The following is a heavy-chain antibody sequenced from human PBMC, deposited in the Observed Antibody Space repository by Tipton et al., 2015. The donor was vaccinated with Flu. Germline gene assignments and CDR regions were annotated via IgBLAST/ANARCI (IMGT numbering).Heavy chain of an antibody. J-gene: IGHJ4*02. CDR1: GGSVSSGYYY. D-gene: IGHD2-2*01. Sequence: TLSLTCTVSGGSVSSGYYYWSWIRQPPGKALEWIGYIYYSGTTNYNPSLKSRVTISVDTSKTQLSLKLISVTAADTAVYYCARDVAAVPAAIRDWGQGTLVTVSS. CDR2: IYYSGTT. V-gene: IGHV4-61*01. CDR3: ARDVAAVPAAIRD.